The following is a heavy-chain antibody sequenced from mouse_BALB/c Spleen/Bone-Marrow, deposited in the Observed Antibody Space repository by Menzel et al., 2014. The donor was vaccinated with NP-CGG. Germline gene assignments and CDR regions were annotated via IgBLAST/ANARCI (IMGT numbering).Heavy chain of an antibody. Sequence: VQGVESGPGLVAPSQSLSITCTVSGFSLTSYGVHWVRQPPGKGLEWLGVIWAGGSTNYNSALMSRLSISKDNSKSQVFLKMNSLQTDDTAMSYCARGGIYWYFDVWGAGTTVTVSS. CDR1: GFSLTSYG. CDR3: ARGGIYWYFDV. J-gene: IGHJ1*01. V-gene: IGHV2-9*02. CDR2: IWAGGST.